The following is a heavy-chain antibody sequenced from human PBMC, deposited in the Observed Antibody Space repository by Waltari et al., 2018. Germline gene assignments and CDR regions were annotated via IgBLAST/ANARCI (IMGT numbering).Heavy chain of an antibody. CDR2: IYYSGST. Sequence: QVQLQESGPGLVKPSEPLSLTCTVSGGSISSYYWSWIRQPPGKGLEWIGYIYYSGSTNYNPSLKSRVTISVDTSKNQFSLKLSSVTAADTAVYYCASYSGYDSYGYWGQGTLVTVSS. V-gene: IGHV4-59*01. CDR3: ASYSGYDSYGY. CDR1: GGSISSYY. J-gene: IGHJ4*02. D-gene: IGHD5-12*01.